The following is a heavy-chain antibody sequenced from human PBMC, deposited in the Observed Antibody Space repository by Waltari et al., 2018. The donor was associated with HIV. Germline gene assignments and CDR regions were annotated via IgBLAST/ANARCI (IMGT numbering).Heavy chain of an antibody. D-gene: IGHD3-3*01. Sequence: QVQLQESGPGLVKPSETLSLTCTVSGGSISSYYWSWIRQPPGKGLEWIGYIYYSGSTNYNPALKSRVTISVDTSKNQFSLKLSSVTAADTAVYYCARGRYDCWSGQPAPYYYGMDVWGQGTTVTVSS. CDR3: ARGRYDCWSGQPAPYYYGMDV. CDR2: IYYSGST. CDR1: GGSISSYY. V-gene: IGHV4-59*01. J-gene: IGHJ6*02.